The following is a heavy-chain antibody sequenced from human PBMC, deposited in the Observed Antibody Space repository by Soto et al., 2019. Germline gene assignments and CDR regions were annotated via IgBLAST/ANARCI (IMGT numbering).Heavy chain of an antibody. Sequence: QVQLVESGGGVVQPGRSLRLSCAASGFTFSSYGMHWVRQAPGKGLEWVAVIWYDGSNKYYADSVKGGFTISRDNSKNTLYLQMNSLRAEDTAVYYCARDALYGSGIRNWFDPWGQGTLVTVSS. J-gene: IGHJ5*02. V-gene: IGHV3-33*01. CDR2: IWYDGSNK. CDR1: GFTFSSYG. CDR3: ARDALYGSGIRNWFDP. D-gene: IGHD3-10*01.